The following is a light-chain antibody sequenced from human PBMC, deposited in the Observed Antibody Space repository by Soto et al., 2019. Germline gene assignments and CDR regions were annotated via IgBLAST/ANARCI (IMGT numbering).Light chain of an antibody. V-gene: IGKV3-15*01. J-gene: IGKJ2*01. CDR3: QHFNSWPLDPMYT. CDR1: QSVSDN. Sequence: EIVMTQSPATLSVSPGERVTLSCRASQSVSDNLAWYQQKPGQAPRLLIYGASTRATGIPARFSGSGSGTEFTLTISSLQSEDFAVYYCQHFNSWPLDPMYTFGQGTKLEIK. CDR2: GAS.